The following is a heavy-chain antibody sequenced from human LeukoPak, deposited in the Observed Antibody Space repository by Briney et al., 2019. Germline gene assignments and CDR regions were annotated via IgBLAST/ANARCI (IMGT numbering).Heavy chain of an antibody. D-gene: IGHD2/OR15-2a*01. CDR1: GFTFSTYS. J-gene: IGHJ4*02. Sequence: GGSLRLSCAASGFTFSTYSMSWVRQAPGRGLEWVSAIRSGGENTYYADSVRGRFTISRDNSRGTLSLQMNSLRAEDTAVYFCAILSWDGRGSFYWGQGTLVTVSS. V-gene: IGHV3-23*01. CDR3: AILSWDGRGSFY. CDR2: IRSGGENT.